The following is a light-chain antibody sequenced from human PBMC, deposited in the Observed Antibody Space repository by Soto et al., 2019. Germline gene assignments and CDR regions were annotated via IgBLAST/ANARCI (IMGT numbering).Light chain of an antibody. CDR1: QDIKIY. J-gene: IGKJ5*01. V-gene: IGKV1-33*01. Sequence: DLQLTQSPSSLSASVGDRVTVTCQASQDIKIYLNWYQQKPGKAPKLLIYDASNLETGVPSRFSGSGSGTDFTFTISSLQAEDIATYYCQQFGDLPITFGQGTRLEIK. CDR2: DAS. CDR3: QQFGDLPIT.